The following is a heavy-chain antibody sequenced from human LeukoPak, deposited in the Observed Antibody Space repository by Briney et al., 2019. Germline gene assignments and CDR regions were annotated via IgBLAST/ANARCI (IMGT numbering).Heavy chain of an antibody. Sequence: GGSLRLSCAASGFTFSSYSMNWVRQAPGKGLEWVSGISWNSGSIGYADSVKGRFTISRDNAKNSLYLQMNSLRAEDTALYYCAKGNRGIAAAGTDAFDIWGQGTMVTVSS. CDR1: GFTFSSYS. CDR2: ISWNSGSI. J-gene: IGHJ3*02. CDR3: AKGNRGIAAAGTDAFDI. D-gene: IGHD6-13*01. V-gene: IGHV3-9*01.